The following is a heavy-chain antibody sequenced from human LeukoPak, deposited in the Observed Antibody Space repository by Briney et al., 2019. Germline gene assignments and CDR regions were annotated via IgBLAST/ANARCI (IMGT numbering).Heavy chain of an antibody. D-gene: IGHD3-3*01. Sequence: ASVKVSCKASGYTFTSYGISWVRQAPGQGLEWMGWISAYNGNTNYAQKLQGRVTMTTDTSTSTAYMELRSLRSDDTAVYYCARVVFPHYDFWSGYLIWFDPWGQGTLVTVSS. CDR2: ISAYNGNT. CDR3: ARVVFPHYDFWSGYLIWFDP. J-gene: IGHJ5*02. CDR1: GYTFTSYG. V-gene: IGHV1-18*01.